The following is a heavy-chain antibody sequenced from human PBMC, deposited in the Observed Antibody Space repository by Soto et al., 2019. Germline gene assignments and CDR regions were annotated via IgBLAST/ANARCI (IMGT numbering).Heavy chain of an antibody. Sequence: QARLVQSGAEVKKPGASVRVSCKASGYTFTKYYVHWVRQAPGQGLEWMGVIDPRNGGTSYAQNLQGRIVVTRDVASNTVYMDLSGLRSEDPAMYFCASHCSIKCSDWSDPWGQGSLVIVSS. CDR3: ASHCSIKCSDWSDP. J-gene: IGHJ5*02. CDR2: IDPRNGGT. D-gene: IGHD2-15*01. V-gene: IGHV1-46*01. CDR1: GYTFTKYY.